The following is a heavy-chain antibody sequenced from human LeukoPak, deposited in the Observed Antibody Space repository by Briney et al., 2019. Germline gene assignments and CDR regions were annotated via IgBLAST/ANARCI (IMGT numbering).Heavy chain of an antibody. V-gene: IGHV1-18*01. Sequence: ASVKVSCKASGYTFTSYGISWVRQAPGQGLEWMGWISAYNGNTNYAQKLQGRVTMTTDTSTSTAYMELRSLRSDDTAVYYCASTICPHCSSTSYNWFDPWGQGTLVTVSS. CDR2: ISAYNGNT. CDR3: ASTICPHCSSTSYNWFDP. D-gene: IGHD2-2*01. CDR1: GYTFTSYG. J-gene: IGHJ5*02.